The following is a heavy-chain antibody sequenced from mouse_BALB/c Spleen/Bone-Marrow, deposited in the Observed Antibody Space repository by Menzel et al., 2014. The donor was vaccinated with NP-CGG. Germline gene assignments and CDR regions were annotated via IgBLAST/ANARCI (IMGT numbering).Heavy chain of an antibody. CDR3: ARTTTVVSHFDY. D-gene: IGHD1-1*01. J-gene: IGHJ2*01. CDR2: ISYSGST. CDR1: GYSITSDYA. V-gene: IGHV3-2*02. Sequence: VQLKESGPGLVKPSQSLSLTCTVTGYSITSDYAWNWIRPFPGNKLEWMGYISYSGSTSYNPSLKSRISITRDTSKNQFFLQLNSVTTEDTATYYCARTTTVVSHFDYWGQGTTLTVSS.